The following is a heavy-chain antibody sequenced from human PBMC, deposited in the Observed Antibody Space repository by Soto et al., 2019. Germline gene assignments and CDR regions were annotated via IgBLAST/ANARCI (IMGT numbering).Heavy chain of an antibody. CDR3: ARGPESRSTAYFDY. J-gene: IGHJ4*02. CDR1: GYTFTDYG. D-gene: IGHD1-26*01. V-gene: IGHV1-18*01. Sequence: ASVKVSCKASGYTFTDYGITWGRQAPGQGLEWMGWISAYTGNTNYAQKVQGRVTMSTDTSTSTAYLELRSLRSDDAAVYYCARGPESRSTAYFDYWGQGTLVTVSS. CDR2: ISAYTGNT.